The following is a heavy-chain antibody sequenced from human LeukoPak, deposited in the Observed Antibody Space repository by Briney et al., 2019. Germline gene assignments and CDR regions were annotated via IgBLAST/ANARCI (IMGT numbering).Heavy chain of an antibody. V-gene: IGHV1-2*02. Sequence: ASLKVSCKASVYTFTGYYMHWVRQAPGQGLECMGWFNPNSGGTNYAQKFQGRVTMTRDTSISTAYMKLSRLRSDDTAVYYCAREFLHYDILTGYYRKDDAFDIWGEGTMVTVSS. CDR2: FNPNSGGT. D-gene: IGHD3-9*01. J-gene: IGHJ3*02. CDR1: VYTFTGYY. CDR3: AREFLHYDILTGYYRKDDAFDI.